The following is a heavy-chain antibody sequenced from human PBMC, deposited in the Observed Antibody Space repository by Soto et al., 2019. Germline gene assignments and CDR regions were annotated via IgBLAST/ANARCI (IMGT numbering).Heavy chain of an antibody. CDR1: GGTFSSYA. CDR3: EVYKPAPAGDAFDI. Sequence: QVQLVQSGAEVKKPGSSVKVSCKASGGTFSSYAISWVRQAPGQGLEWMGGIIPIFGTANYAQKFQGRVTITADESTSTAYMELSSLRSEDTAVYYCEVYKPAPAGDAFDIWGQGTMVTVSS. J-gene: IGHJ3*02. D-gene: IGHD2-2*01. V-gene: IGHV1-69*12. CDR2: IIPIFGTA.